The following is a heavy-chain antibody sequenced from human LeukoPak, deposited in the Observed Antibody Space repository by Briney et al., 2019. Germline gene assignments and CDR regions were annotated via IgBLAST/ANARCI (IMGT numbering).Heavy chain of an antibody. V-gene: IGHV1-69*04. CDR3: VRDVSEGDAFEI. CDR2: IIPIIGLA. D-gene: IGHD2-8*01. Sequence: SVKVSCKASGGNLTRYGITWVRQSPGQGREWMGRIIPIIGLANHAQKCQGRVAIIADKSTNTAYMELSSVTSEDTAVYYCVRDVSEGDAFEIWGQGTMVTVSS. J-gene: IGHJ3*02. CDR1: GGNLTRYG.